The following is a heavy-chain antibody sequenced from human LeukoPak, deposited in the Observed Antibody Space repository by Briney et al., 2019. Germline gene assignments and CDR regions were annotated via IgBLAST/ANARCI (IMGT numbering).Heavy chain of an antibody. CDR3: ARPITTAMVLGVPFDY. V-gene: IGHV3-23*01. D-gene: IGHD5-18*01. J-gene: IGHJ4*02. CDR2: IRSSGDNT. CDR1: EFTFSSYA. Sequence: GGSLRLSCAASEFTFSSYAMSWVRQAPGKGLEWVSTIRSSGDNTRYAESVKGRLTISRDNSKNTLYLQMNSLRAEDTAVYYCARPITTAMVLGVPFDYWGQGTLVTVSS.